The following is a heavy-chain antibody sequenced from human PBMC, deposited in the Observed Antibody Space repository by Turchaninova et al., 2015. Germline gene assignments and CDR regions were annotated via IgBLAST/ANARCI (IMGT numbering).Heavy chain of an antibody. CDR2: INPDGSGK. CDR3: AXGDGXX. J-gene: IGHJ4*02. CDR1: GITFRSYW. V-gene: IGHV3-7*01. D-gene: IGHD5-24*01. Sequence: EVQLVESGGGMVQPGGSLRLSCEVSGITFRSYWMSWVRQAPGKGLGWVANINPDGSGKYCVDSXXDRFXISRDXXKNXLXLQMNSLXXXDTAVYDCAXGDGXXWGQGTLVTXSS.